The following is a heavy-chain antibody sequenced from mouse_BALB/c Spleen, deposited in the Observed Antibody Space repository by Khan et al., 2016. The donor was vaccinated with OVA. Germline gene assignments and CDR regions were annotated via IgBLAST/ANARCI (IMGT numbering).Heavy chain of an antibody. J-gene: IGHJ2*01. CDR3: AKKNGSDIDY. D-gene: IGHD1-1*01. V-gene: IGHV1-20*02. CDR1: GYSFTGYF. CDR2: INPHIGET. Sequence: VQLKQSGPELVKPGASVKISCKASGYSFTGYFMNWVMQSDGKRLEWIGRINPHIGETFYNQKFKDKATLTVDESSSTAHMELRRLASEDAAGNYCAKKNGSDIDYWGQGTTLTVSS.